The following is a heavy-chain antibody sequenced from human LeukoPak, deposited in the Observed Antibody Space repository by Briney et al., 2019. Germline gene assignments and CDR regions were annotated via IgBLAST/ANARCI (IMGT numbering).Heavy chain of an antibody. CDR1: GGSISSYY. Sequence: PSETLSLTCTVSGGSISSYYWSWIRQPAGKGLEWIGRIYTSGSTNYNPSLKSRVTMSVDTSKNQFSLKLSSVTAADTAVYYCAREPLGYCSSISCYAFDIWGQGTMVTVSS. CDR2: IYTSGST. J-gene: IGHJ3*02. D-gene: IGHD2-2*01. CDR3: AREPLGYCSSISCYAFDI. V-gene: IGHV4-4*07.